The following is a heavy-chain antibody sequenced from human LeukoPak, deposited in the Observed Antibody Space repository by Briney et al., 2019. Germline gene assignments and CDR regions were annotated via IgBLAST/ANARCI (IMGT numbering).Heavy chain of an antibody. Sequence: GGSLRLSCSASGFTFSSYAMHWVRQAPGKGLEYVSAISSNGGSTYYADSVKGRFTISRDNSKNTLYLQTSSLRAEDTAVYYCVKDPGRDYGDNGGWFDPWGQGTLVTVSS. CDR1: GFTFSSYA. CDR2: ISSNGGST. D-gene: IGHD4-17*01. V-gene: IGHV3-64D*06. CDR3: VKDPGRDYGDNGGWFDP. J-gene: IGHJ5*02.